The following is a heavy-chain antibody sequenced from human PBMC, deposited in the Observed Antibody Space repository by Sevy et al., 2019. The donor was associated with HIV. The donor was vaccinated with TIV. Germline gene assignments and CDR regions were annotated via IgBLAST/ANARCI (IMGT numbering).Heavy chain of an antibody. Sequence: SETLSLTCTVSGGSISSYYWSWIRQPAGKGLEWIGRIYTSGSTNYNPSLKSRVTMSVDTSKNQFSLKLSSVTAADTAVYYCARDYDFWSGYYAGGYYYYGMDVRGQGTTVTVSS. D-gene: IGHD3-3*01. CDR3: ARDYDFWSGYYAGGYYYYGMDV. J-gene: IGHJ6*02. CDR1: GGSISSYY. V-gene: IGHV4-4*07. CDR2: IYTSGST.